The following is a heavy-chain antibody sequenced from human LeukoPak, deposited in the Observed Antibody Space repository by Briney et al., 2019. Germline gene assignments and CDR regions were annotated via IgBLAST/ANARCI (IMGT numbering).Heavy chain of an antibody. CDR3: AREGDYSNGNWFDP. D-gene: IGHD4-11*01. Sequence: GASVKVSCKASGGTFSSYAISWVRQAPGQGLEWMGGIIPIFGTANYAQKFQGRVTITADESTSTAYMELRSLRSDDTAVYYCAREGDYSNGNWFDPWGQGTLVTVSS. CDR1: GGTFSSYA. J-gene: IGHJ5*02. V-gene: IGHV1-69*01. CDR2: IIPIFGTA.